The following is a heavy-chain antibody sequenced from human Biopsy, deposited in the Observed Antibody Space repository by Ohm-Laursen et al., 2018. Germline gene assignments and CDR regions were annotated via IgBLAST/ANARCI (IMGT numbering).Heavy chain of an antibody. CDR1: GGSIGGGEYY. D-gene: IGHD3-22*01. V-gene: IGHV4-31*01. CDR3: ARGVPHYDGSGFPLAGYWYFDL. J-gene: IGHJ2*01. Sequence: TLSLTWTVSGGSIGGGEYYWNWIRQHPGKGLGWIGLISYSGTTFYNPSLESLLTISIDTSKNHFSLNLRPVTAADTAVYYCARGVPHYDGSGFPLAGYWYFDLWGRGTLVTVSS. CDR2: ISYSGTT.